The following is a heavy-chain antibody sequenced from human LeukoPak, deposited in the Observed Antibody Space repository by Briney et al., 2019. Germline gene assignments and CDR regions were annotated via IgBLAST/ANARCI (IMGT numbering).Heavy chain of an antibody. CDR1: GGSISSGSYY. V-gene: IGHV4-61*10. J-gene: IGHJ4*02. CDR2: IYYSGST. CDR3: ARVGSSGWYNYFDY. D-gene: IGHD6-19*01. Sequence: SETLSLTCTVSGGSISSGSYYWSWIRQPAGKGLEWIGYIYYSGSTNYNPSLKSRVTISVDTSKNQFSLKLSSVTAADTAVYYCARVGSSGWYNYFDYWGQGTLVTVSS.